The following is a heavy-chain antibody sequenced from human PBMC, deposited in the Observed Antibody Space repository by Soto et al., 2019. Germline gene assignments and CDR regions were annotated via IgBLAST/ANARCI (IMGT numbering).Heavy chain of an antibody. J-gene: IGHJ5*02. CDR3: ARAPTGWLQFNWFDP. V-gene: IGHV1-69*12. CDR2: IIPIFGTA. Sequence: QVQLVQSGAEVKKPGSSVKVSCKASGGTFSSYAISWVRQAPGQGLERMGGIIPIFGTANYAQKFQGRVTITADESTSTAYMELSSLRSEDTAVYYCARAPTGWLQFNWFDPWGQGTLVTVSS. CDR1: GGTFSSYA. D-gene: IGHD5-12*01.